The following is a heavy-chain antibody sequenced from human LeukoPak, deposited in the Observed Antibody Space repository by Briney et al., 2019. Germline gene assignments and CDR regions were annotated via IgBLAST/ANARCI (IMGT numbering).Heavy chain of an antibody. Sequence: GGSLRLSCAASGFTFSSYEMNWVRQAPGKGLEWVSYTSSSGSTIYYADSVKGRFTISRDNAKNSLYLQMNSLRAEDTAVYYCARALRSYYDSSGYIFDYWGQGTLVTVSS. V-gene: IGHV3-48*03. D-gene: IGHD3-22*01. CDR2: TSSSGSTI. J-gene: IGHJ4*02. CDR1: GFTFSSYE. CDR3: ARALRSYYDSSGYIFDY.